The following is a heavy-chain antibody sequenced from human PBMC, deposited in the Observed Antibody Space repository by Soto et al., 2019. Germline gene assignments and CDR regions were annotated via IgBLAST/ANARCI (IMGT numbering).Heavy chain of an antibody. Sequence: VASVKVSCKASGGTFSSYAISWVRQAPGQGLEWMGGIIPIFGTANYAQKFQGRVTITADESTSTAYMELSSLRSEDTAVYYCARDSNQQLAGYYYGMDVWGQATTVTVSS. CDR2: IIPIFGTA. CDR1: GGTFSSYA. D-gene: IGHD6-13*01. CDR3: ARDSNQQLAGYYYGMDV. J-gene: IGHJ6*02. V-gene: IGHV1-69*13.